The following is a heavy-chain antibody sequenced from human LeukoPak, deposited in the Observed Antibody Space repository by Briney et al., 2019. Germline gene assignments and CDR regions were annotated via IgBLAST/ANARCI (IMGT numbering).Heavy chain of an antibody. CDR3: AKDQYCSGGSCYNYYYYYGMDV. J-gene: IGHJ6*02. V-gene: IGHV3-23*01. CDR2: ISGSGGST. CDR1: GFTFSSYA. D-gene: IGHD2-15*01. Sequence: GGSLRLSCAASGFTFSSYAMSWVRQAPGKGLEWVSAISGSGGSTYYADSVKGRFTISRDNSKNTLYLQMNSLRAEDTAVYYCAKDQYCSGGSCYNYYYYYGMDVWGQGTTVTVSS.